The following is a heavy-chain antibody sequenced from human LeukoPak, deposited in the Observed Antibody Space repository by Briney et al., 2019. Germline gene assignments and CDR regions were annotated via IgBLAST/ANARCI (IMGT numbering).Heavy chain of an antibody. CDR3: ARDWTVTTVTTAGGYYYYGMDV. V-gene: IGHV1-69*04. CDR2: IIPILGIA. D-gene: IGHD4-17*01. Sequence: LVKVSCKAPGGTFSSYAISWVRQAPGQGLEWMGRIIPILGIANYAQKFQGRVTITADKSTSTAYMELSSLRSEDTAVYYCARDWTVTTVTTAGGYYYYGMDVWGQGTTVTVSS. J-gene: IGHJ6*02. CDR1: GGTFSSYA.